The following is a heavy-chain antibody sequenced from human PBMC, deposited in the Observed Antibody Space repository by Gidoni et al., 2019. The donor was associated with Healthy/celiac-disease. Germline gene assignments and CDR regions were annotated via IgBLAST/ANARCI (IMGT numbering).Heavy chain of an antibody. CDR1: GFTFSDYY. CDR2: ISSSSSYT. V-gene: IGHV3-11*06. CDR3: ARDGWGSFPSRLFFL. Sequence: QVQLVVSGGGLVKPGGSLRLSCAASGFTFSDYYMSWLRQAPGKGLEWVSYISSSSSYTNYADSVKGRFTISRDNAKNSLYLQMNSLRAEDTAVYYCARDGWGSFPSRLFFLWGQGTLVTVSS. D-gene: IGHD3-22*01. J-gene: IGHJ4*02.